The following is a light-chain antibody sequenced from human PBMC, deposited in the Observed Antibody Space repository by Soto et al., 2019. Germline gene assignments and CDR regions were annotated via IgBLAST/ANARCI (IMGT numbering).Light chain of an antibody. CDR2: EVS. Sequence: QSALTQPASVSGSPGQSITISCTGTSSDVGGYXYVSWYQLHPGKAPKLIIYEVSNRPSGVSNRFSGSKSGNTASLTISGLXAEDEADYYCSSYTSSTAYVFGTGTKLTVL. CDR3: SSYTSSTAYV. J-gene: IGLJ1*01. CDR1: SSDVGGYXY. V-gene: IGLV2-14*01.